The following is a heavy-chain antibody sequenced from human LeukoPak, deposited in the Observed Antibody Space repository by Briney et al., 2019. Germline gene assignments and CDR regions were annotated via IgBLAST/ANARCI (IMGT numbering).Heavy chain of an antibody. CDR2: IWHTGST. Sequence: SQTLSLTCAVSGGSISSDTYCWNWIRQPPGRGLEWIGYIWHTGSTYYTPSLKSRVTISVDRSKNQFSLKLSSVTAADTAVYYCARDIGPWGQGTLVTVSS. V-gene: IGHV4-30-2*01. D-gene: IGHD1-26*01. J-gene: IGHJ5*02. CDR1: GGSISSDTYC. CDR3: ARDIGP.